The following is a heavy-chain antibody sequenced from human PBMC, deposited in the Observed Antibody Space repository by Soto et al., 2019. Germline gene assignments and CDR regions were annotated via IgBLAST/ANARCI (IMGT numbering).Heavy chain of an antibody. CDR3: AKDQGSGWPKKQTYYYYGMDV. V-gene: IGHV3-30*18. CDR1: GFTFSSYG. D-gene: IGHD6-19*01. CDR2: ISYDGSNK. Sequence: QVQLVESGGGVVQPGRSLRLSCAASGFTFSSYGMHWVRQAPGKGLEWVAVISYDGSNKYYADSVKGRFTISRDNSKNTLYLQMNSLRAEDPAVYYCAKDQGSGWPKKQTYYYYGMDVWGQGTTVTVSS. J-gene: IGHJ6*02.